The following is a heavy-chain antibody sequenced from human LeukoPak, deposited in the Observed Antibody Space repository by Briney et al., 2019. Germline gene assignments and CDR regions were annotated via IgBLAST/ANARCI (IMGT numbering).Heavy chain of an antibody. D-gene: IGHD3-10*01. J-gene: IGHJ3*02. CDR1: GFTFSSYA. Sequence: PGGSLRLSCAASGFTFSSYAMSWVRQAPGKGLEWVSAISGSGGSTYYADSVKGRFTISRDNSKNTLYLQMNSLRAEDTAVYYCTSITMVRGVIAFDIWGQGTMVTVSS. CDR3: TSITMVRGVIAFDI. CDR2: ISGSGGST. V-gene: IGHV3-23*01.